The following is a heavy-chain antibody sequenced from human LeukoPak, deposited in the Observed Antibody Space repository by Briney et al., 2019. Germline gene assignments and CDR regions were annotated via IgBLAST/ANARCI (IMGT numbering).Heavy chain of an antibody. CDR3: AKGLQYSSGWYGDY. V-gene: IGHV3-23*01. D-gene: IGHD6-19*01. CDR1: GFTFSSYA. J-gene: IGHJ4*02. Sequence: GGPLRLSCAASGFTFSSYAMSWVRQAPGKGLEWVSAISGSGGSTYYADSVKGRFTISRDNSKNTLYLQMNSLRAEDTAVYYCAKGLQYSSGWYGDYWGQGTLVTVSS. CDR2: ISGSGGST.